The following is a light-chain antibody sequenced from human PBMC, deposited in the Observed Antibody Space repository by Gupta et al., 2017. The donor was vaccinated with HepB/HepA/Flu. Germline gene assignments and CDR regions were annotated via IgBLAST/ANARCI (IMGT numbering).Light chain of an antibody. Sequence: QSVLTQPPSASAPPGQRVIISCYGSSSNIGSNAVRWYQHRPGTAPKLLIYKNNGRPSGVPDRISGSKYGTSAALAISGLQAEDEADYYCAAGDDSRNGFVFGTGTKV. V-gene: IGLV1-44*01. CDR1: SSNIGSNA. J-gene: IGLJ1*01. CDR3: AAGDDSRNGFV. CDR2: KNN.